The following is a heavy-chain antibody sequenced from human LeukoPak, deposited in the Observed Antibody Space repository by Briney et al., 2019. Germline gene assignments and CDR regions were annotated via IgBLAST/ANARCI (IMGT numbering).Heavy chain of an antibody. D-gene: IGHD5/OR15-5a*01. Sequence: ASVKVSFKASGYTFTSYGISWVRHAPGQGLGWVGWIRAYNGNTTYAQKLQGRGTMTTDTSTSTAYMELRSLRSEDTAVYYCARGDHVRIYAESAFDIWGPGTIVTVSS. CDR3: ARGDHVRIYAESAFDI. CDR2: IRAYNGNT. J-gene: IGHJ3*02. V-gene: IGHV1-18*01. CDR1: GYTFTSYG.